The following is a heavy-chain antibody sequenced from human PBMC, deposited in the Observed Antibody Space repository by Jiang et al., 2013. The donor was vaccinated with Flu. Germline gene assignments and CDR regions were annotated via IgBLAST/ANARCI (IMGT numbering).Heavy chain of an antibody. CDR1: GGSISSTSYV. D-gene: IGHD3-3*01. CDR2: IYYTGST. V-gene: IGHV4-39*01. CDR3: ARLGDYDFWSGYSNPHYMDV. Sequence: GGSISSTSYVLGLDPPAPGKGLEWIGSIYYTGSTSYNPSLKSRVTMSVDTSKNQFSLKLSSATAADTAVYYCARLGDYDFWSGYSNPHYMDVWGKGTTVTVSS. J-gene: IGHJ6*03.